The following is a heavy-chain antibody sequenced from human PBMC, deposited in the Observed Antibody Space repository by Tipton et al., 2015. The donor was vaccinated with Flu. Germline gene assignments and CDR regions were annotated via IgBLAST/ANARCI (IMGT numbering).Heavy chain of an antibody. CDR2: ISWNSGSI. V-gene: IGHV3-9*01. CDR3: AKGSPFDP. Sequence: QLVQSGGGVVQPGRSLRLSCAASGFTFSSYGMHWVRQAPGKGLEWVSGISWNSGSIGYADSVKGRFTISRDNAKNSLYLQMNSLRAEDTALYYCAKGSPFDPWGQGTLVTVSS. J-gene: IGHJ5*02. CDR1: GFTFSSYG.